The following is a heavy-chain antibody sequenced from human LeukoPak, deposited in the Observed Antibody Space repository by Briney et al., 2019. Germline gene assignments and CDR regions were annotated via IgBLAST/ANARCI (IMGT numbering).Heavy chain of an antibody. Sequence: GASVKVSCKASGYTFTKYAIHWVRQAPGQRLEWMGWLSVGNGNTKYSQKFQGRVTITRDTSASTAYMELSSLRSEDTAVYYCARDESDWGQGTLVTVSS. CDR1: GYTFTKYA. J-gene: IGHJ4*02. CDR2: LSVGNGNT. V-gene: IGHV1-3*01. CDR3: ARDESD.